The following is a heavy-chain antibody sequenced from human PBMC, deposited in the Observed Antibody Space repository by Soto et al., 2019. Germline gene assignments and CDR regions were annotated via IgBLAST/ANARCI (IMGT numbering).Heavy chain of an antibody. J-gene: IGHJ4*02. D-gene: IGHD4-17*01. V-gene: IGHV1-69*12. Sequence: QVQLVXSGAEVKKPGSSVKVSCKASGGTFSRNAINWVRQAPGQGLEWMGGIIPLFGTTNYAQNFQGRVTITADESTNTAYMELSSLRSEDTAVYYCARDGAVTVTTSYFDYWGQGTLVSVSS. CDR1: GGTFSRNA. CDR2: IIPLFGTT. CDR3: ARDGAVTVTTSYFDY.